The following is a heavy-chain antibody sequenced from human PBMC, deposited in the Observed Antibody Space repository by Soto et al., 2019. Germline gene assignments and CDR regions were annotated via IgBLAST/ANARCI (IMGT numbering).Heavy chain of an antibody. CDR3: ARAGDYDSSGYSDY. V-gene: IGHV3-30-3*01. J-gene: IGHJ4*02. Sequence: QVQLVESGGGVVQPGRSLRLSCAASGFTFSSYAMHWVRQAPGTGLEWVAVISYDGSNKYYADSVKGRFTISRDNSKNTLYLQVNSLRAEDTAVYYCARAGDYDSSGYSDYWGQGTLVTVAS. D-gene: IGHD3-22*01. CDR2: ISYDGSNK. CDR1: GFTFSSYA.